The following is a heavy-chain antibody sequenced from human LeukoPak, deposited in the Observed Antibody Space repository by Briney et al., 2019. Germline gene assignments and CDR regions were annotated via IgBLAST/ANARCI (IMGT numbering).Heavy chain of an antibody. V-gene: IGHV3-33*01. CDR2: IWYDGSKK. CDR1: RFTFSSHG. J-gene: IGHJ4*02. Sequence: GGSLRLACAASRFTFSSHGFQWVRQAPGKGLEWVAVIWYDGSKKYYADSVKGRFTISRDNSKNTLFLQMDSLRAEDTAVYYCARDDSIAGARFDYWGQGTLVTVSS. D-gene: IGHD4-11*01. CDR3: ARDDSIAGARFDY.